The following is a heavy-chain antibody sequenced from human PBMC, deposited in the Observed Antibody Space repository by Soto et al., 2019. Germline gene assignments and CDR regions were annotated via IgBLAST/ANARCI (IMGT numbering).Heavy chain of an antibody. V-gene: IGHV4-4*02. Sequence: SETLSLTCAVSGGSISSSNWWSWVRQPPGKGLEWIGEIYHSGSTNYNPSLKSRVTMSVDKSKNQFSLKLSSVTAADTAVYYCARAAISGRYYYYGMDVWGQGTTVTVSS. CDR1: GGSISSSNW. CDR2: IYHSGST. CDR3: ARAAISGRYYYYGMDV. D-gene: IGHD3-9*01. J-gene: IGHJ6*02.